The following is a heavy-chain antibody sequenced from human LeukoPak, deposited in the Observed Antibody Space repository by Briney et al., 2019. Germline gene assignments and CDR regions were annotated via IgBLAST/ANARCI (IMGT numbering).Heavy chain of an antibody. CDR3: TTDPLDYYYDSSAFDY. Sequence: GGSLRLSCAASGFTFNYAWMNWVRQAPGKGLEWVGCIKSKTDGGTTDYAAPVKGRFTISRDDSKNTLYLQMNSLKTEDTAVYYCTTDPLDYYYDSSAFDYWGQGTLVTVSS. V-gene: IGHV3-15*07. D-gene: IGHD3-22*01. J-gene: IGHJ4*02. CDR2: IKSKTDGGTT. CDR1: GFTFNYAW.